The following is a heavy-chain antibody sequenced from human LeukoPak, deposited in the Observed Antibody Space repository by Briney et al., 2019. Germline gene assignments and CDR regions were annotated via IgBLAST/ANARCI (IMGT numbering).Heavy chain of an antibody. Sequence: SETLSLTCTVFGGSISNYYWSWIRQLPGKRLEWIGYNSYSGITNYNPSLKSRATISVDTSKNQFSLKVTSVTAADTAIYYCARQSTNLRRLDPWGQGTLVTVSS. CDR1: GGSISNYY. CDR3: ARQSTNLRRLDP. V-gene: IGHV4-59*08. CDR2: NSYSGIT. J-gene: IGHJ5*02.